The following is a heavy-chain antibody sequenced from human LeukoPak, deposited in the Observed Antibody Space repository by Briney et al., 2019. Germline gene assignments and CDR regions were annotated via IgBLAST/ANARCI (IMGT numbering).Heavy chain of an antibody. V-gene: IGHV3-15*01. CDR3: TLELEPDAFDI. D-gene: IGHD1-1*01. CDR1: GFTFSNAW. J-gene: IGHJ3*02. CDR2: IKSKTDGGTT. Sequence: PGGSLRLSCAASGFTFSNAWMSWVRQAPGKGLEWVGRIKSKTDGGTTDYAAPVKGRFTISRDDSKNTLYLQMNSLKTEDTAVYYCTLELEPDAFDIWGQGTMVTVSS.